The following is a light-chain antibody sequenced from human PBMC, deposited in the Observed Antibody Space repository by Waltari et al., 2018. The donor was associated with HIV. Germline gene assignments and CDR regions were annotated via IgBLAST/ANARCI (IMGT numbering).Light chain of an antibody. CDR1: NSNVGNNF. V-gene: IGLV1-44*01. CDR3: ASWDDNLNHWV. CDR2: RND. Sequence: QSVLTQTPSASRAPGQRILMSCSGTNSNVGNNFVSWFPQVSGGAPRLFIYRNDQRRSGVPARFAAAKSGSTASLAIARRQSDDEAEYFCASWDDNLNHWVFGGGTKLTV. J-gene: IGLJ3*02.